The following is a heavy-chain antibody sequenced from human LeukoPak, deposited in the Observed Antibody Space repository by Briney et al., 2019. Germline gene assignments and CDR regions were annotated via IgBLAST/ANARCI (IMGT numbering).Heavy chain of an antibody. CDR1: GGSISSYY. D-gene: IGHD5-18*01. J-gene: IGHJ3*02. Sequence: PSETLSLTCTVSGGSISSYYWSWIRQPSGKGLEWIGYIYYSGSTNYNPSLKSRVTISVDTSKNQFSLKLSSVTAADTAVYYCARGSGYSYGYDAFDIWGQGTMVTVSS. CDR2: IYYSGST. V-gene: IGHV4-59*01. CDR3: ARGSGYSYGYDAFDI.